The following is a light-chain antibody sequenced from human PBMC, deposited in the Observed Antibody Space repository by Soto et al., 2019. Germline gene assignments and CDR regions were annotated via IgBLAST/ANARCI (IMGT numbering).Light chain of an antibody. Sequence: QSVLTQPASVSGSPGQSITIACTGTNRDVGSYNLVSWYQQRPGEAPKLIIYDDNKRPSGIPDRFSGSKSGTSATLGITGFQTGDEADYYCGSWDSSLSAYVFGTGTQLTVL. J-gene: IGLJ1*01. CDR2: DDN. CDR3: GSWDSSLSAYV. V-gene: IGLV1-51*01. CDR1: NRDVGSYNL.